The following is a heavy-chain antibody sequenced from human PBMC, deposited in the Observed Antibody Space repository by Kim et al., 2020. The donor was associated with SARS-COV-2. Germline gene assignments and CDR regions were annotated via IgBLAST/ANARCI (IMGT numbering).Heavy chain of an antibody. J-gene: IGHJ4*02. CDR1: GYTFTSYA. D-gene: IGHD3-22*01. CDR3: AIDPFYYYDSSGYSDY. CDR2: INAGNGNT. Sequence: ASVKVSCKASGYTFTSYAMHWVRQAPGQRLEWMGWINAGNGNTKYSQKFQGRVTITRDTSASTAYMELSSLRSEDTAVYYCAIDPFYYYDSSGYSDYWGQGTLVTVSS. V-gene: IGHV1-3*01.